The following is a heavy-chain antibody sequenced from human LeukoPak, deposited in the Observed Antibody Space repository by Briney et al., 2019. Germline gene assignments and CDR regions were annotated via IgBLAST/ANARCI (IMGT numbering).Heavy chain of an antibody. CDR3: ARVVAVATSYYYYYMDV. J-gene: IGHJ6*03. V-gene: IGHV3-21*01. D-gene: IGHD6-19*01. CDR2: ISSSSSYI. Sequence: GGSLRLSCAASGFTFSSYSMNWVRQAPGKGLEWVSSISSSSSYIYYADSVKGRFTISRDNAKNPLYLQMNSLRAEDTAVYYCARVVAVATSYYYYYMDVWGKGTTVTVSS. CDR1: GFTFSSYS.